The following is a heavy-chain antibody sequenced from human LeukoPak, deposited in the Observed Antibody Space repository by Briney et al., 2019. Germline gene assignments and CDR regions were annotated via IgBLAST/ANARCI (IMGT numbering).Heavy chain of an antibody. Sequence: GGSLRLSCAASGLTFSSYSFNWVRQAPGKGLEWVSSITTTSSYIYYADSVKGRFTISRDNAKNSLYLQMNSLRAEDTAVYYCARLRRNNDNSGYYYYYDYWGRGTLVTVSS. CDR1: GLTFSSYS. CDR2: ITTTSSYI. V-gene: IGHV3-21*01. D-gene: IGHD3-22*01. CDR3: ARLRRNNDNSGYYYYYDY. J-gene: IGHJ4*02.